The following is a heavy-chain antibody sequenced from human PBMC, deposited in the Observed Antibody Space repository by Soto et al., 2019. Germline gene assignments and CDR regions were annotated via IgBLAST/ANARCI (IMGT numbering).Heavy chain of an antibody. Sequence: ASVKVSCKASGYTFTSYGISWVRQAPGQGXEWMGWISAYNGNTNYAQKLQGRVTMTTDTSTSTAYMELRSLRSGDTAVYYCARALENIVVVPAAPSYYYYGMDVWGQGTTVTVSS. CDR1: GYTFTSYG. CDR3: ARALENIVVVPAAPSYYYYGMDV. D-gene: IGHD2-2*01. V-gene: IGHV1-18*04. CDR2: ISAYNGNT. J-gene: IGHJ6*02.